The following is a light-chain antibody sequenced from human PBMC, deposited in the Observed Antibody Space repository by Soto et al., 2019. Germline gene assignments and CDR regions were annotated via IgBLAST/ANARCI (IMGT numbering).Light chain of an antibody. Sequence: EIVMTQSPATLSVSPGERVTLSCRASQSVSRKLAWYQQKPGQAPRLLIYGKTTRATGIPARFSGSGSGTEFTLTISSLQSEDFGIYYCQQNGHWPPYTFGQGTTLETK. J-gene: IGKJ2*01. CDR2: GKT. CDR3: QQNGHWPPYT. V-gene: IGKV3-15*01. CDR1: QSVSRK.